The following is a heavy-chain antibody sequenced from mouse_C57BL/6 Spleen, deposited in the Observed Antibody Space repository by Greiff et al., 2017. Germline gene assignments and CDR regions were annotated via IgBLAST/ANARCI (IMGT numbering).Heavy chain of an antibody. CDR2: INPSSGYT. Sequence: QVQLQQSGAELAKPGASVKLSCKASGYTFTSYWMHWVKQRPGQGLDWIGYINPSSGYTKYNQKFKDKATLTADKSSSTDYMQLSSLTYEDSAVDCCASKAYYSPMDYWGQGTSVTVSS. V-gene: IGHV1-7*01. CDR1: GYTFTSYW. D-gene: IGHD2-12*01. J-gene: IGHJ4*01. CDR3: ASKAYYSPMDY.